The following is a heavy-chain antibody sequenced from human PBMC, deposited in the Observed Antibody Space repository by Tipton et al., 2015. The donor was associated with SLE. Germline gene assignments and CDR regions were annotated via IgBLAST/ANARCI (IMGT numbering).Heavy chain of an antibody. CDR1: GGSISSGSYY. CDR2: IFFTGRT. J-gene: IGHJ6*02. Sequence: TLSLTCTVSGGSISSGSYYWVWTRQIPGKGLEWIGGIFFTGRTYYTPSLDSRVSVSFDTSMNQFSLKLSSVTATDTAVYYCARGMVTWRGAIVGVDVWGQGTTVNVTS. CDR3: ARGMVTWRGAIVGVDV. V-gene: IGHV4-39*07. D-gene: IGHD2-21*02.